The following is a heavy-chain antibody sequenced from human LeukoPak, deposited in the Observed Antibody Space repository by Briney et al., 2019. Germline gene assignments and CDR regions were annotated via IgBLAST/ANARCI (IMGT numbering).Heavy chain of an antibody. V-gene: IGHV3-73*01. D-gene: IGHD2-8*01. CDR3: AGHGTFTNYYYTMDV. CDR2: VRSKTDNYAT. CDR1: GFTFSGFT. J-gene: IGHJ6*02. Sequence: GGSLKLSCGTSGFTFSGFTMHWVRQASGKGLEWVGRVRSKTDNYATSYAASVKGRFTISRDDSKNTAYLQMNSLKIEHTAVYFCAGHGTFTNYYYTMDVWGQGNTVTVSS.